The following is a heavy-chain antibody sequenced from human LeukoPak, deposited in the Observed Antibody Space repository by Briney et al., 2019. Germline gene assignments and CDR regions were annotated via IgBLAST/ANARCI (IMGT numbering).Heavy chain of an antibody. Sequence: GGSLRLSCTASGFTSSSSAMSWVRQPPGKGLEWVSAISGSGGGTYYADSVKGRFTISRDNSKNTLYLQMNSLRAEDTAVYYCAKQPSALAGTYDYWGQGTLVTVSS. CDR2: ISGSGGGT. V-gene: IGHV3-23*01. CDR3: AKQPSALAGTYDY. D-gene: IGHD6-19*01. CDR1: GFTSSSSA. J-gene: IGHJ4*02.